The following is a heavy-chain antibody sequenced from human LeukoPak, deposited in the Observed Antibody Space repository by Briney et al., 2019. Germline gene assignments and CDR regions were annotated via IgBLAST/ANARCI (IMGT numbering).Heavy chain of an antibody. V-gene: IGHV3-23*01. CDR3: AKRRGLELLYYYYMDV. Sequence: PGGSLRLSCAASGFTFSSYAMIWVRQAPGKGREWVSAISGSGGSTFYADSVKGRFTISRDNSKNTLYLQMNSLRAEDTAVYYCAKRRGLELLYYYYMDVWGKGTTVTVSS. CDR2: ISGSGGST. D-gene: IGHD1-7*01. CDR1: GFTFSSYA. J-gene: IGHJ6*03.